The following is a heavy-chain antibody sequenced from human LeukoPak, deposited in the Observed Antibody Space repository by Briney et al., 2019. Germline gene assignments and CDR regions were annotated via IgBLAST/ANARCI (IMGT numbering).Heavy chain of an antibody. J-gene: IGHJ4*02. CDR1: GFTFSDYY. CDR3: ARVGWSGDIIQYYFDY. CDR2: ISSSSSYT. V-gene: IGHV3-11*06. D-gene: IGHD2-15*01. Sequence: GGSLRLSCAASGFTFSDYYMSWIRQAPGKGLEWVSYISSSSSYTNYADSVKGRFTISRDNAKNSLYLQMNSLRAEDTAVYYCARVGWSGDIIQYYFDYWGQGTLVTVSP.